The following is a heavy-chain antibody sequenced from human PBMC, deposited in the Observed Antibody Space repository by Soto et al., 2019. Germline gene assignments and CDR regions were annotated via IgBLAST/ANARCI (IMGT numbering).Heavy chain of an antibody. CDR2: ISRSSSYI. V-gene: IGHV3-21*01. Sequence: GGSLRLSCAASGFTFSSYSMNWVRQAPGKGLEWVSSISRSSSYIYYADSVKGRFTISRDNAKNSLYLQMNSLRAEDAAVYYCARGGIIAAANFDYWGQGTLVTVSS. CDR1: GFTFSSYS. D-gene: IGHD6-13*01. CDR3: ARGGIIAAANFDY. J-gene: IGHJ4*02.